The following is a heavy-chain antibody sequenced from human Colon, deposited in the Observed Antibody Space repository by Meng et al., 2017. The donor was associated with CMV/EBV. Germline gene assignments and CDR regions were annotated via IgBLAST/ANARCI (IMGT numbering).Heavy chain of an antibody. CDR1: GFTFSNHA. J-gene: IGHJ6*02. CDR3: AKGSLEWLYYGMDV. V-gene: IGHV3-23*03. D-gene: IGHD3-3*01. Sequence: GESLKIPCAGSGFTFSNHAMSWVRQAPGKGLEWVSVIYAGGRSTYFADSVKGRFIIPRDDSKNPLYMEMNSLRAEDAAVYYCAKGSLEWLYYGMDVWGQGTTVTVSS. CDR2: IYAGGRST.